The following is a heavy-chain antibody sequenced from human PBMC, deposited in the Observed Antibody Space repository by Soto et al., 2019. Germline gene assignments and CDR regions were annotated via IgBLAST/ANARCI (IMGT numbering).Heavy chain of an antibody. CDR3: AVDYGGNSFDY. D-gene: IGHD4-17*01. Sequence: DTLSITRTVSVDSLTNYYWSWIRPPAGKGLEWIGRIFTSESTNYNPSLRSRVTMSVDTSKNQFSLKLTSVTAADTAMYYCAVDYGGNSFDYWGQGTLVTVSA. CDR1: VDSLTNYY. V-gene: IGHV4-4*07. J-gene: IGHJ4*02. CDR2: IFTSEST.